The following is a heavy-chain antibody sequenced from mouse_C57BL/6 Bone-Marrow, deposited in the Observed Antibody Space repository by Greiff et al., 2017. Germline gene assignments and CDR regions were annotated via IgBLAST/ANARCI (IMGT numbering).Heavy chain of an antibody. CDR3: ARPAYYSNLYAMDY. CDR1: GYTFTSYW. Sequence: VQLQQPGAELVKPGASVKMSCKASGYTFTSYWITWVKQRPGQGLEWIGDIYPGSGSTNYKEKFKSKATLTVETSSSTAYMQLSSLSSEDSAVYYCARPAYYSNLYAMDYWGQGTSVTVSS. V-gene: IGHV1-55*01. D-gene: IGHD2-5*01. J-gene: IGHJ4*01. CDR2: IYPGSGST.